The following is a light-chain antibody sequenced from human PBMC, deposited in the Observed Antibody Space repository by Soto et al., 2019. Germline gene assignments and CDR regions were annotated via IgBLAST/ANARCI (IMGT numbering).Light chain of an antibody. V-gene: IGKV1-5*03. CDR2: KAS. CDR3: QQYTNYPWT. Sequence: IQMLQSASTLSTTVGDSVPITCRASQSISSWLAWYQQKPGKAPKLLIYKASSLESGVPSRFSGSGSGTEFTLTISSLQPDDFATYYCQQYTNYPWTFGQGTKVDI. J-gene: IGKJ1*01. CDR1: QSISSW.